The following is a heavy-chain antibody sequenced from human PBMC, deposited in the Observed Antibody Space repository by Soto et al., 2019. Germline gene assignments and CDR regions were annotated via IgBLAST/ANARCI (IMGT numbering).Heavy chain of an antibody. V-gene: IGHV4-4*07. CDR1: GVSVRSYT. J-gene: IGHJ4*02. D-gene: IGHD2-21*02. Sequence: TSETLSLTCIVSGVSVRSYTWSWVRQPANKGLEWIGRVFSSVSATYNPSLKSRVSISMDAPENRISLKLDSVTAADAGVYFCARDGMATGDTWGPGPLVTVSS. CDR3: ARDGMATGDT. CDR2: VFSSVSA.